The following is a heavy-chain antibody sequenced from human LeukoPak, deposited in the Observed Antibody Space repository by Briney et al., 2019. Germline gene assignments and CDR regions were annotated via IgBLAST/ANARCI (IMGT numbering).Heavy chain of an antibody. D-gene: IGHD3-3*01. CDR1: GFTVSSNY. J-gene: IGHJ4*02. V-gene: IGHV3-53*01. CDR3: ARDLDFWSGYPD. CDR2: IYSGGST. Sequence: GSLRLSCAASGFTVSSNYMSWVRQAPGKGLEWGSVIYSGGSTYYADSVKGRFTISRDNSKNTLYLQMNSLRAEDTAVYYCARDLDFWSGYPDWGQGTLVTVSS.